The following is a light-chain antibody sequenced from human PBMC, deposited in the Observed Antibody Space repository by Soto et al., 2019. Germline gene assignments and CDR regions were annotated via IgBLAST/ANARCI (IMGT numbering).Light chain of an antibody. CDR3: QQYHSLPFT. J-gene: IGKJ3*01. CDR1: HDIINY. CDR2: DAS. Sequence: DIQMTQSPSSLSASVGDRVTITCQASHDIINYLSWFQQKVGEAPKLLIHDASNLDTGVPSRFSRSGSGTDFTFTISSLQPEDIATYYCQQYHSLPFTFGPGTKLDIK. V-gene: IGKV1-33*01.